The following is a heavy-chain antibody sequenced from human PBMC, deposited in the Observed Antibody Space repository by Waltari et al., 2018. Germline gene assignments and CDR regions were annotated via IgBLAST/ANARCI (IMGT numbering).Heavy chain of an antibody. Sequence: QVQLVQSGAEVKKPGASVKVSCKASGYTFTGYYMHWLRQAPGQGLEWMGRINPNSGGTNYAQKFQGRVTMTRDTSISTAYMELSRLRSDDTAVYYCARIPYGSGSYYYFDYWGQGTLVTVSS. D-gene: IGHD3-10*01. CDR3: ARIPYGSGSYYYFDY. CDR1: GYTFTGYY. J-gene: IGHJ4*02. V-gene: IGHV1-2*06. CDR2: INPNSGGT.